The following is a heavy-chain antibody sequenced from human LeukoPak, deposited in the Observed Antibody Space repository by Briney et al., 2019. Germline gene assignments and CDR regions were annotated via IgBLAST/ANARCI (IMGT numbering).Heavy chain of an antibody. Sequence: GGSLRLSCAASGFTFSSYAMSWVRQAPGKGLEWVSAISGSGGSTYYADSVKGRFTISRDNSKNTLYLQMNSLRAEDTAAYYCAKYSVVVVPASPTTGFDYWGQGILVTVSS. CDR3: AKYSVVVVPASPTTGFDY. J-gene: IGHJ4*02. D-gene: IGHD2-2*01. CDR2: ISGSGGST. V-gene: IGHV3-23*01. CDR1: GFTFSSYA.